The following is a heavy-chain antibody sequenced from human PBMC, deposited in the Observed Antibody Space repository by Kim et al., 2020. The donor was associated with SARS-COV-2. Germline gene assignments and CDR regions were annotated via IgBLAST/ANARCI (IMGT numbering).Heavy chain of an antibody. CDR1: GYTLTELS. Sequence: ASVKVSCKVSGYTLTELSMHWVRQAPGKGLEWMGGFDPEDGETIYAQKFQGRVTMTEDTSTDTAYMELSSLRSEDTAVYYCATGLLSSRASLGRGVPFFRYYYGMDVWGQGTTVTVSS. D-gene: IGHD3-10*01. CDR2: FDPEDGET. CDR3: ATGLLSSRASLGRGVPFFRYYYGMDV. V-gene: IGHV1-24*01. J-gene: IGHJ6*02.